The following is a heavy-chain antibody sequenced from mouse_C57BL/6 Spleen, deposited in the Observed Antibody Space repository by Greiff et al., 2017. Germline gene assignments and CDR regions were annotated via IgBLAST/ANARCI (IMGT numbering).Heavy chain of an antibody. CDR2: INPSNGGT. J-gene: IGHJ4*01. CDR3: ARFPDDYYCSSYGYCYAMDY. V-gene: IGHV1-53*01. D-gene: IGHD1-1*01. Sequence: VKLQQPGTELVKPGASVKLSCKASGYTFTSYWMHWVKQRPGQGLEWIGNINPSNGGTNSNEKFKSKATLTVDKSSSTAYMQLSSLTSEDSAVYFRARFPDDYYCSSYGYCYAMDYWGQGTSVTVSS. CDR1: GYTFTSYW.